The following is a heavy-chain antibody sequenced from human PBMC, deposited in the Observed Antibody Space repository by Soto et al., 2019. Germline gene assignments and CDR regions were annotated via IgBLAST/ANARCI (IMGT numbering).Heavy chain of an antibody. V-gene: IGHV3-53*04. CDR3: ARARDGYIFDY. CDR2: IYSGGST. D-gene: IGHD2-21*01. J-gene: IGHJ4*02. Sequence: EVQLVESGGGLVQPGGSLRVTCAASGFTVRNTYMSWVRQAPGKGLEWVSVIYSGGSTHYADSVKGQFTISRHNSKNTLYLQMNSLRAEDTAVYYCARARDGYIFDYWGQGTLVTVSS. CDR1: GFTVRNTY.